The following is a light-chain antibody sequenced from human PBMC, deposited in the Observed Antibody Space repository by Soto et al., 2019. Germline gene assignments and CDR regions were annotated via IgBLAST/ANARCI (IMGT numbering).Light chain of an antibody. Sequence: DIHLTRSPSSLSASVGDRVTITCRASQSISSYLNWYQQKPGKAPKLLIYAASSLQSGVPSRFSGSGSGTDFTLTISSLQPEDFATYYCQQSYSTSITFGQGTRLEIK. CDR1: QSISSY. V-gene: IGKV1-39*01. J-gene: IGKJ5*01. CDR3: QQSYSTSIT. CDR2: AAS.